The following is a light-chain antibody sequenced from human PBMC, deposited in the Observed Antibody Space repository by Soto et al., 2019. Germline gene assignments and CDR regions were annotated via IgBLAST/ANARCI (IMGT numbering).Light chain of an antibody. CDR2: GAS. V-gene: IGKV1-5*01. CDR3: LQHNTYPWT. Sequence: DIQMTQSPSTLSASVGDRFTITCRASQSISSWLAWYQQKPGKAPQRLIYGASSLQSGVPSRFSGSGSGTEFTLTISSLQPEDFATYYCLQHNTYPWTFGQGTKVDIK. CDR1: QSISSW. J-gene: IGKJ1*01.